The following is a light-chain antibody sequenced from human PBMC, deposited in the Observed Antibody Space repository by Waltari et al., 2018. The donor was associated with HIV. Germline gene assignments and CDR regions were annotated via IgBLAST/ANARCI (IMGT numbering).Light chain of an antibody. V-gene: IGLV1-44*01. CDR2: SNT. Sequence: QSVLTQPPSASGTPGQRVTISCSGSSSNIGSNTVNWYQQLPGMAPKLPIQSNTRLPSGVPDQFSGSQSGSATSRAISGLQSEDEADYYCAAWDDSLNGPVVGTGTRVTVL. CDR1: SSNIGSNT. J-gene: IGLJ1*01. CDR3: AAWDDSLNGPV.